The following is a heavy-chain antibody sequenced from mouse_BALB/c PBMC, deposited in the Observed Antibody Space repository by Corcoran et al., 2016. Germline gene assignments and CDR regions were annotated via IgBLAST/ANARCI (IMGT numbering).Heavy chain of an antibody. Sequence: QIQLVQSGPELKKPGETVKISCKASGYTFTNYGMNWVKQAPGKGLKWMGWINTYTGEPTYADDFKGRFAFSLETSASTAYLQLNNLKNEDTATYFCVRGPRDYDAMDYLVQGTSVTVSS. CDR1: GYTFTNYG. J-gene: IGHJ4*01. V-gene: IGHV9-3-1*01. CDR3: VRGPRDYDAMDY. CDR2: INTYTGEP.